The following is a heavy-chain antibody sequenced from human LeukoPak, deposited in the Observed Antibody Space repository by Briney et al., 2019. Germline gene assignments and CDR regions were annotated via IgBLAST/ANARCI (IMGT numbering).Heavy chain of an antibody. V-gene: IGHV3-11*01. Sequence: GGSLRLSCAAPGFTFSDYYMSWIRQAPGKGLEWVSYISSSGSTIYYADSVKGRFTISRDNAKNSLYLQMNSLRAEDTAVYYCARDFPGGYCSSTSCRYGMDVWGQGTTVTVSS. CDR2: ISSSGSTI. J-gene: IGHJ6*02. CDR1: GFTFSDYY. CDR3: ARDFPGGYCSSTSCRYGMDV. D-gene: IGHD2-2*01.